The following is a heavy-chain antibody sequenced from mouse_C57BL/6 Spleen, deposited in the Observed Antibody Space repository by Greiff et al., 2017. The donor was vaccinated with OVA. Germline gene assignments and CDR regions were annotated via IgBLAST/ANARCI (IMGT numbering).Heavy chain of an antibody. CDR2: ISSGGSYT. J-gene: IGHJ3*01. V-gene: IGHV5-6*02. CDR3: ARRGDGYYIY. CDR1: GFTFSSYG. D-gene: IGHD2-3*01. Sequence: EVKLMESGGDLVKPGGSPKLSCAASGFTFSSYGMSWVRQTPDKRLEWVATISSGGSYTYYPDSVKGRFTISRDNAKNTLYLQMSSLKSEDTAMYYCARRGDGYYIYWGQGTLVTVSA.